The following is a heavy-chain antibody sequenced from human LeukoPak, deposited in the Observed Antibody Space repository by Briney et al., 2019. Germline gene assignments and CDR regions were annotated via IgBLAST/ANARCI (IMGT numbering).Heavy chain of an antibody. CDR1: GDSLTSQF. CDR3: ARRMVTVTDALDI. Sequence: SETLSLTCNVSGDSLTSQFWSWIRQTPGKGLEWIGYVFHSGTTNYSPSLKSRVTISLDTSKKQLYLRLASVTAADTAVYYCARRMVTVTDALDIWGRGTMVSVSS. J-gene: IGHJ3*02. D-gene: IGHD2-21*02. CDR2: VFHSGTT. V-gene: IGHV4-59*08.